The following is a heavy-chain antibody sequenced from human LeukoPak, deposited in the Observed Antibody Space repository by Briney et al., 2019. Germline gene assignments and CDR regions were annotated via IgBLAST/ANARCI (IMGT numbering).Heavy chain of an antibody. V-gene: IGHV3-21*01. Sequence: PGGSLRLSCAASGFTFSSYSMNWVRQAPGKGLEWVSSISSTSIYKYYADSVKGRFTISRDNAKDSLFLQMNSLRVEDTAIYYCARDPRIYCTNGICRDDCFDNWGQGTLVTVSS. D-gene: IGHD2-8*01. CDR3: ARDPRIYCTNGICRDDCFDN. J-gene: IGHJ4*02. CDR1: GFTFSSYS. CDR2: ISSTSIYK.